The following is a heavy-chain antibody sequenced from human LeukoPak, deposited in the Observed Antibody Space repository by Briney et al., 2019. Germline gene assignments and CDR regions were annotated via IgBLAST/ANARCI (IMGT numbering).Heavy chain of an antibody. J-gene: IGHJ6*03. D-gene: IGHD6-13*01. CDR3: ARDRSSSWYGDYYYYMDV. CDR2: FDPEDGET. Sequence: GASVKVSCKVSGYTLTELSMHWVRQAPGKGLEWMGGFDPEDGETIYAQKFQGRVTITADESTSTAYKELSSLRSEDTAVYYCARDRSSSWYGDYYYYMDVWGKGTTVTVSS. V-gene: IGHV1-24*01. CDR1: GYTLTELS.